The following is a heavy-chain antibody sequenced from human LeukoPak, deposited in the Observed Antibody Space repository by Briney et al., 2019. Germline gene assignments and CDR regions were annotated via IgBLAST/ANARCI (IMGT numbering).Heavy chain of an antibody. V-gene: IGHV1-18*01. J-gene: IGHJ6*03. Sequence: ASVKVSCKASGYIFTSYGISWVRQAPGQGLEWMGWISAYNGNTNYAQKLQGRVTMTTDTSTSTAYMELRSLRSDDTAVYYCARDGPPMDYYYYMDVWGKGTTVTVSS. CDR3: ARDGPPMDYYYYMDV. CDR2: ISAYNGNT. D-gene: IGHD5-24*01. CDR1: GYIFTSYG.